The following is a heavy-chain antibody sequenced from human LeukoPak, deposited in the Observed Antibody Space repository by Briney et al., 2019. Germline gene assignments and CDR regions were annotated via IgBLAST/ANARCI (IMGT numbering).Heavy chain of an antibody. D-gene: IGHD3-22*01. CDR3: ARGYYYDGSGYYPPLDY. CDR1: GYTFTSYG. CDR2: ISAYNGNT. V-gene: IGHV1-18*01. Sequence: ASVKVSCKASGYTFTSYGISWVRQAPGQGLEWMGWISAYNGNTNYAQKLQGRVTMTTDTSTSTAYMELRSLRSDDTAVYYCARGYYYDGSGYYPPLDYWGQGTLVTVSS. J-gene: IGHJ4*02.